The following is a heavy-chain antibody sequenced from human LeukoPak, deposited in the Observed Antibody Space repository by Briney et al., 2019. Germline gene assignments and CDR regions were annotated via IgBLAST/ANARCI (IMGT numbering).Heavy chain of an antibody. CDR1: GGTFSSYA. J-gene: IGHJ5*02. V-gene: IGHV1-69*05. CDR3: AREPGDCSSTSCYFDP. CDR2: IIPIFGTA. D-gene: IGHD2-2*01. Sequence: SVKVSCKASGGTFSSYAISWVRQAPGQGLEWMGGIIPIFGTANYAQKFQGRVTITTDESTSTAYMELSSLRSEDTAAYYCAREPGDCSSTSCYFDPWGQGTLVTVSS.